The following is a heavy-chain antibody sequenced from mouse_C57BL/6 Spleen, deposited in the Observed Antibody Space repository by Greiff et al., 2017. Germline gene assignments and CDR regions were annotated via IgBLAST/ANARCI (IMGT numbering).Heavy chain of an antibody. CDR3: ARGPLYWYFDV. CDR1: GFSLTSYG. CDR2: IWSGGST. Sequence: QVQLKESGPGLVQPSQSLSITCTVSGFSLTSYGVHWVRQSPGKGLEWLGVIWSGGSTDYNAAFISRLSISKDNSKSQVFFKMNSLQADDTAIYYCARGPLYWYFDVWGTGTTVTVSS. V-gene: IGHV2-2*01. J-gene: IGHJ1*03.